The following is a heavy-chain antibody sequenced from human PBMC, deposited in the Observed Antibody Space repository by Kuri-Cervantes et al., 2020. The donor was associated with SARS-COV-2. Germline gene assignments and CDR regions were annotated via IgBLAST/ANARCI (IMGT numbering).Heavy chain of an antibody. CDR1: GFSFNNYA. CDR3: ARAYYYDSSGYYSSWFDP. V-gene: IGHV3-23*01. J-gene: IGHJ5*02. D-gene: IGHD3-22*01. CDR2: ISGTGGST. Sequence: GGSLRLSCAASGFSFNNYAMNWVRQAPGKGLEWVSTISGTGGSTYYADSVKGRFTISRDKSGNTLYLQMNSLRAEDTAVYYCARAYYYDSSGYYSSWFDPWGQGTLVTVSS.